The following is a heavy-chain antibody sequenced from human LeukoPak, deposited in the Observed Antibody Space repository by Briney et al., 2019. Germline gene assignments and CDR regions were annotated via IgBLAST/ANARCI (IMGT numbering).Heavy chain of an antibody. J-gene: IGHJ4*02. V-gene: IGHV1-46*01. Sequence: ASVKVSCKASGYTFTSYYMHWVRQAPGQGLEWMGIINPSGGSTSYAQKFQGRVTMTRDTSISTAYMELSRLRSDDTAVYYCARVHRSSDWYIQDYWGQGTLVTVSS. CDR2: INPSGGST. CDR1: GYTFTSYY. D-gene: IGHD6-19*01. CDR3: ARVHRSSDWYIQDY.